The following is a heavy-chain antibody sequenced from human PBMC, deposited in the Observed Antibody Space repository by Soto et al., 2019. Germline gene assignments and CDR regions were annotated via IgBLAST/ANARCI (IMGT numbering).Heavy chain of an antibody. CDR2: INHSRRT. D-gene: IGHD3-22*01. V-gene: IGHV4-34*02. J-gene: IGHJ3*02. CDR3: ARVDSNGYTGDVFDI. CDR1: GGSFSDNF. Sequence: QVQLPQWGAGLLTPSETLSLTCAVYGGSFSDNFWSWIRQPPGTGLEWIGEINHSRRTNYNPSLKSRVTISEDTSKNQFSLKLSSVNAADTAVYYCARVDSNGYTGDVFDIWGQGTMVTVSS.